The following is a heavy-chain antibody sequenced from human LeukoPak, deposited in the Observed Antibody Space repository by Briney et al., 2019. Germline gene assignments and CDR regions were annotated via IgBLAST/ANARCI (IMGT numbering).Heavy chain of an antibody. CDR3: ARDRDYSGNYYDAFDI. Sequence: GGSLRLSCAASGFTFSSYWMHWVRHAPGKGLVWVSRINSDGSSTSYADSVKGRFTISRDNAKNTLYLQMNSLRAEDTAVYYCARDRDYSGNYYDAFDIWGQGTMVTVSS. V-gene: IGHV3-74*01. CDR1: GFTFSSYW. D-gene: IGHD1-26*01. J-gene: IGHJ3*02. CDR2: INSDGSST.